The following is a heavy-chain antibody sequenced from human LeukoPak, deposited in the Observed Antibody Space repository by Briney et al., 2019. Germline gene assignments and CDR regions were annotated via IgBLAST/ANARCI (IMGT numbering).Heavy chain of an antibody. CDR3: AREQGPGQLVIGY. CDR1: GYTFTSYG. V-gene: IGHV1-46*01. J-gene: IGHJ4*02. D-gene: IGHD6-6*01. Sequence: ASVKVSCKVSGYTFTSYGIIWVRQAPGQGLEWMGIINPSGGSTSYAQKFQGRVTMTRDTSTSTVYMELSSLRSEDTAVYYCAREQGPGQLVIGYWGQGTLVTVSS. CDR2: INPSGGST.